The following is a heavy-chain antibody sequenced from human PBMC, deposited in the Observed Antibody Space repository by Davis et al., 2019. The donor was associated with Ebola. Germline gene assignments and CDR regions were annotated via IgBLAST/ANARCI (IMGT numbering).Heavy chain of an antibody. CDR3: ARGFGYGGNDY. D-gene: IGHD4-23*01. J-gene: IGHJ4*02. CDR1: GDSISSSNW. Sequence: SETLSLTCAVSGDSISSSNWWSWVRQPPGKGLEWIGEISQSGSTNYNPSLKSRVTISVDKSKNQFSLKLSSVTAADTAVYYCARGFGYGGNDYWGQGTLVTVSS. CDR2: ISQSGST. V-gene: IGHV4-4*02.